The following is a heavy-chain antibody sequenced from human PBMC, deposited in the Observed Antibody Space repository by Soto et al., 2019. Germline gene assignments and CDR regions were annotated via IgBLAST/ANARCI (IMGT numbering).Heavy chain of an antibody. Sequence: SVKVSCKASGGTFSSYAISWVRQAPGQGLEWMGGIIPIFGTANYAQKFQGRVTITADESTSTAYMELSSLRSEDTAVYYCARTGYCSSTSCYIFDYWGQGTLVTVSS. CDR3: ARTGYCSSTSCYIFDY. CDR1: GGTFSSYA. V-gene: IGHV1-69*13. J-gene: IGHJ4*02. D-gene: IGHD2-2*01. CDR2: IIPIFGTA.